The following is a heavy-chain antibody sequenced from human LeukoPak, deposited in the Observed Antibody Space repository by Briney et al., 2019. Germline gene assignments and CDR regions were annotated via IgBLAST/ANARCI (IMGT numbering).Heavy chain of an antibody. V-gene: IGHV4-39*01. Sequence: SETLSLTCTGSGGSISSNSYYWGWIRRPPGKGPDWIGSIYYTRSTYYNASLKSRVTISVDTSKNQFSLKLTSVTAADTAVYYCARGVTMIVVVIHDWYFDLWGRGTLVTVSS. CDR1: GGSISSNSYY. CDR3: ARGVTMIVVVIHDWYFDL. J-gene: IGHJ2*01. D-gene: IGHD3-22*01. CDR2: IYYTRST.